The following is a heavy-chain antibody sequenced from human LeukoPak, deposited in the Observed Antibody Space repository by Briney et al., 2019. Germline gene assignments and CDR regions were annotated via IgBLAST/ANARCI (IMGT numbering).Heavy chain of an antibody. Sequence: GASVKVSCKASGGTFSSYAISWVRQAPGQGLEWMGRIIPILGIANYAQKFQGRVTITADKSTSTAYMELSSLRSEDTAVYYCARENETNDYYGSGSYSRYFQHWGQGTLVTVSS. CDR2: IIPILGIA. J-gene: IGHJ1*01. CDR1: GGTFSSYA. V-gene: IGHV1-69*04. D-gene: IGHD3-10*01. CDR3: ARENETNDYYGSGSYSRYFQH.